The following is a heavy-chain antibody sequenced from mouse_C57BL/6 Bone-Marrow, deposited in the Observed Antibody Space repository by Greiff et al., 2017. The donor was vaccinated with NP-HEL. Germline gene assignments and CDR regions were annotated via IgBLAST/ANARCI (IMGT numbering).Heavy chain of an antibody. Sequence: VQLQQSGAELARPGASVKLSCKASGYTFTSYGISWVKQRPGQGLEWIGEIYPRSGNTYYNEKFKGKATLTADKSSSTAYMELRSLTSEDAAVYFCARERGYDGYFDVWGTGTTVTVSS. CDR1: GYTFTSYG. J-gene: IGHJ1*03. CDR2: IYPRSGNT. D-gene: IGHD2-2*01. V-gene: IGHV1-81*01. CDR3: ARERGYDGYFDV.